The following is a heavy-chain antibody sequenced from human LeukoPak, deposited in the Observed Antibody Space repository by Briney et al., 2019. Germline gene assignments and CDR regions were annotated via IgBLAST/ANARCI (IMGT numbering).Heavy chain of an antibody. CDR1: GLTFSTYA. CDR3: AKDKATMDYYGMDV. D-gene: IGHD5-12*01. CDR2: ISGSGDTT. V-gene: IGHV3-23*01. J-gene: IGHJ6*04. Sequence: PGGSLRLSCAASGLTFSTYAMSWVRQAPGKGLEWVSGISGSGDTTSYADSVKGRFTISRDNSKNTLYLQMNSLRAEDTAVYYCAKDKATMDYYGMDVWGKGTTVTVSS.